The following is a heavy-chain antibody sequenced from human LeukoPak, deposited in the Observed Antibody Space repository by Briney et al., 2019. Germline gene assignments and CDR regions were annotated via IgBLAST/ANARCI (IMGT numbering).Heavy chain of an antibody. J-gene: IGHJ4*02. Sequence: GGSLRLSCAASGFTFSSYAMHWVRQAPGKGLEWVAVISYDGSNKYYADSVKGRFIISRDNSKNTLYLQMNSLRAEDTAVYYCARSQEYCSGGSCYSGYFDYWGQGTLVTVSS. CDR2: ISYDGSNK. D-gene: IGHD2-15*01. V-gene: IGHV3-30-3*01. CDR1: GFTFSSYA. CDR3: ARSQEYCSGGSCYSGYFDY.